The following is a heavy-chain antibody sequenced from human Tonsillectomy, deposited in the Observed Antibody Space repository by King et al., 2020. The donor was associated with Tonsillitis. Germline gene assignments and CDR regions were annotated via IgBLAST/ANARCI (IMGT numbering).Heavy chain of an antibody. CDR2: IRSKAYGGTT. J-gene: IGHJ4*02. D-gene: IGHD3-9*01. V-gene: IGHV3-49*04. CDR1: GFTFGDYA. CDR3: TREWSKILTGYYGDY. Sequence: VQLVESGGGLVQPGRSLRLSCTASGFTFGDYAMSWVRQAPGKGLEWVGFIRSKAYGGTTEYAASVKGRFTISRDDSKSIAYLQMNSLKTEDTAVYYCTREWSKILTGYYGDYWGKGTLVTVSS.